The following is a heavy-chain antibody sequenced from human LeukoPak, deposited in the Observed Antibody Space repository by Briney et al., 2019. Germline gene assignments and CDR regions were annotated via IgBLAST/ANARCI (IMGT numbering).Heavy chain of an antibody. D-gene: IGHD3-22*01. CDR2: INSDGSST. CDR3: ARGLTSYYDSSGYW. J-gene: IGHJ4*02. V-gene: IGHV3-74*01. Sequence: PGGSLRLSCVASGFTFSSYWMHWVRQAPGKGLVWVSRINSDGSSTRFADSVKGRFAISRDNAKNSLYLQMNSLRAEDMAVYCCARGLTSYYDSSGYWGGQGTLVTVSS. CDR1: GFTFSSYW.